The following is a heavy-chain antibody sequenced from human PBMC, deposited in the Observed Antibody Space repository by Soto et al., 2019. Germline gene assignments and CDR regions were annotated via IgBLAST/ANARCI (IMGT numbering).Heavy chain of an antibody. J-gene: IGHJ4*02. CDR3: VRDLDGSGSYYTDS. Sequence: GASVKVSFKASGYNFINYGITWLRQAPGQGLEWMGRISVHNGNTNYAQKLQGRVTMTTDTSTSTAYMELRSLRSDDTAVYYCVRDLDGSGSYYTDSWGPGTLVTVSS. V-gene: IGHV1-18*01. CDR1: GYNFINYG. D-gene: IGHD3-10*01. CDR2: ISVHNGNT.